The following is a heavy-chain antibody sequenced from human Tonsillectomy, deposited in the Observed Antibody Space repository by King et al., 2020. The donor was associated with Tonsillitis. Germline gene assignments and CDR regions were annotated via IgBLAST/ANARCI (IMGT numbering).Heavy chain of an antibody. D-gene: IGHD6-19*01. J-gene: IGHJ4*02. CDR3: ARSSGWYFDY. CDR1: GGSIRSYY. V-gene: IGHV4-59*01. Sequence: QLQESGPGLVKRSETLSLTCTVSGGSIRSYYWSWIRQPPGKGLEWIGYIYYSVITNYNPSLKSRVTISVDTSKNQFSLKLSSVTAADTAVYYCARSSGWYFDYWGQGTLVTVSS. CDR2: IYYSVIT.